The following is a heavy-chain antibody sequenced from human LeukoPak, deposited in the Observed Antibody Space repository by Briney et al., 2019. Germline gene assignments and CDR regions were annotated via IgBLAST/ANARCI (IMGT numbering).Heavy chain of an antibody. V-gene: IGHV5-51*01. CDR2: IYPGDSDT. CDR1: GYSFTSYW. D-gene: IGHD3-22*01. CDR3: ARRKYYDSSGYYYGPTTTGWYFDL. Sequence: GESLMISCKGSGYSFTSYWIGRVRQMPGKGLEWMGIIYPGDSDTRYSPSFQGQVTISADKSISTAYLQWSSLKASDTAMYYCARRKYYDSSGYYYGPTTTGWYFDLWGRGTLVTVSS. J-gene: IGHJ2*01.